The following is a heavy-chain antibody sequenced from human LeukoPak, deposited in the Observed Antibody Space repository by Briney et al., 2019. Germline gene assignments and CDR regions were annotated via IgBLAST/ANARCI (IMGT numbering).Heavy chain of an antibody. CDR2: ISASGGNS. J-gene: IGHJ4*02. V-gene: IGHV3-23*01. CDR3: ARDIELSC. D-gene: IGHD1-26*01. Sequence: GGSLRLSCEASGFTFSDSAMSWVRQASGRGLEWVSLISASGGNSYYADSVRGRFTVSRDSSKNTLHLQMNSLRAEDTAVYYCARDIELSCWGQGTLVTVSS. CDR1: GFTFSDSA.